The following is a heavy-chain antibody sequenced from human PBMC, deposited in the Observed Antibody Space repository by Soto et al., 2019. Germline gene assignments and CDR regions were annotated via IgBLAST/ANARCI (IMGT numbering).Heavy chain of an antibody. Sequence: SETLSLTCTVSGGSISSSNYYWGWIRQPPGKGLEWIGYIYYSGSTYYNPSLKSRVTISVDTSKNQFSLKLSPVTAADTAVYYCARASNDILTGYYLRWFDPWGQGTLVTVSS. CDR2: IYYSGST. V-gene: IGHV4-39*07. J-gene: IGHJ5*02. D-gene: IGHD3-9*01. CDR3: ARASNDILTGYYLRWFDP. CDR1: GGSISSSNYY.